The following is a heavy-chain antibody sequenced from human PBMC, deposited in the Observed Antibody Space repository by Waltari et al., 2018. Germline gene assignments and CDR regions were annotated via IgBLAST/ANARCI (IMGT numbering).Heavy chain of an antibody. Sequence: EVQLVQSAAEVKQSGESLRISCQESGYHFATYGIGWVRRMPGQGLPWNGSIYPADSDTKYSPSFRGQVTISADKSINTAYLHWSSLKASDTAVYYCVKGLVGGYEKGWFDPWGQGTLVTVSS. CDR1: GYHFATYG. CDR3: VKGLVGGYEKGWFDP. D-gene: IGHD5-12*01. V-gene: IGHV5-51*01. J-gene: IGHJ5*02. CDR2: IYPADSDT.